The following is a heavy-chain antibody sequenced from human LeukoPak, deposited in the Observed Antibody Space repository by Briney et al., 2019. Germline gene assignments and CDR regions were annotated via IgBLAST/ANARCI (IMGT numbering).Heavy chain of an antibody. CDR1: GYTFTSYD. CDR2: ISAYNGNT. Sequence: GASVKVSCKASGYTFTSYDINWVRQATGQGLEWMGWISAYNGNTNYAQKFQGRVTMTTDTTTSTAYMELRSLRSDDTAVYYCAREVFRDAGYCSSTSCPEYYYYMDVWGKGTTVTISS. V-gene: IGHV1-18*01. J-gene: IGHJ6*03. CDR3: AREVFRDAGYCSSTSCPEYYYYMDV. D-gene: IGHD2-2*01.